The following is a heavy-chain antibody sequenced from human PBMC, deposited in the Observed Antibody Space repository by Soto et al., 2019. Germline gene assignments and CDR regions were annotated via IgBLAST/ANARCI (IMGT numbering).Heavy chain of an antibody. CDR1: GGTFSSYA. V-gene: IGHV1-69*01. CDR3: ARETVNGYSSGRPYYYYCMDV. D-gene: IGHD5-18*01. Sequence: QVQLVQSGAEVKKPGSSVKVSCKASGGTFSSYAISWVRQAPGQGLELMGGIIPIFGTAHYAQKFHGRVTITADESTSTAYIELSILRSDDTAVYSCARETVNGYSSGRPYYYYCMDVWGQGTTVTVSS. J-gene: IGHJ6*02. CDR2: IIPIFGTA.